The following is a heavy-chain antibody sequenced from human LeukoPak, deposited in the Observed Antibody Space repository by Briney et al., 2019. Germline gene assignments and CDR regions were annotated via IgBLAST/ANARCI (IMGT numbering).Heavy chain of an antibody. D-gene: IGHD3-10*01. Sequence: PSETLSLTCAVYGGSLSGYYWSWIRQPPGKGLEWIGEINHSGSTDYNPSLKSRVTISVDTSRNQFSLKVNSVTAADTGVYYCARGYGSGSSYYYYGMDVWGKGTTVTASS. CDR2: INHSGST. CDR3: ARGYGSGSSYYYYGMDV. V-gene: IGHV4-34*01. J-gene: IGHJ6*04. CDR1: GGSLSGYY.